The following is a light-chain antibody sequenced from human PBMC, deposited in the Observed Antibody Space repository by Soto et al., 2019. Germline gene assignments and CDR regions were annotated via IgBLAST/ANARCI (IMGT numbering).Light chain of an antibody. Sequence: EIVLTQSPGTLSLSPGERATLSCRASQSVSSNYLAWYRQNPGQAPRLLIYHAYTRVTGIPDRFSGSGSGADFSLTISRLELEDFAVYYCQQYGSSPLTFGPGTRVDIK. V-gene: IGKV3-20*01. CDR3: QQYGSSPLT. J-gene: IGKJ3*01. CDR2: HAY. CDR1: QSVSSNY.